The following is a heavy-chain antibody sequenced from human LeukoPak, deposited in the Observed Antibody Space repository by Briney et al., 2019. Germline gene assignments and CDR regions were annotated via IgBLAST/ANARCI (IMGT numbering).Heavy chain of an antibody. D-gene: IGHD3-22*01. Sequence: GGSLRLSCAASGFTVSSNYMSWVRQAPGKGLEWVSVIYSGGSTYYADSVKGRFTISRDNSKNTLYLQMNSLRAGDTAVYYCARAGRAGGRYYYDSSGYVDYWGQGTLVTVSS. J-gene: IGHJ4*02. CDR1: GFTVSSNY. CDR3: ARAGRAGGRYYYDSSGYVDY. CDR2: IYSGGST. V-gene: IGHV3-66*01.